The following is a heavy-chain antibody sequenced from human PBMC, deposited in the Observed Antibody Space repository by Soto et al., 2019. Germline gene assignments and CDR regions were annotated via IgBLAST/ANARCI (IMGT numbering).Heavy chain of an antibody. J-gene: IGHJ6*02. CDR3: ATDQKNTVTHGGHYYYGMDV. Sequence: XSVKGACQIFGYCLSELSRHWVRLDTGKGLEWMGGFDPEDGETIYAQKFQCRVTMTEDTSTDTAYMELSSLSSEDTAVYYCATDQKNTVTHGGHYYYGMDVWGQRTTGTVSS. CDR1: GYCLSELS. CDR2: FDPEDGET. V-gene: IGHV1-24*01. D-gene: IGHD2-21*02.